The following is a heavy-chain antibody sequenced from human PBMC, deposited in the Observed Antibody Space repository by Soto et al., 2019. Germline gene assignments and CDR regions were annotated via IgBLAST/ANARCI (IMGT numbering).Heavy chain of an antibody. D-gene: IGHD2-2*01. Sequence: SETLSLTSTVSDGSISSSSYYWGWIRQPPGKGLEWIGSIYYSGSTYYNPSLKSRVTISVDTSKNQFSLKLSSVTAADTAVYYCARLVVVPAANIQEFDYWGQGTLVTVSS. CDR1: DGSISSSSYY. V-gene: IGHV4-39*01. J-gene: IGHJ4*02. CDR2: IYYSGST. CDR3: ARLVVVPAANIQEFDY.